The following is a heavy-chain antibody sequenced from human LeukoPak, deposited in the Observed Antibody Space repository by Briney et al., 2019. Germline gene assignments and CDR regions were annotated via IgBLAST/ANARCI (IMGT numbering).Heavy chain of an antibody. D-gene: IGHD2-21*02. Sequence: GGSLRLSCAASGFTFSSYAMHWVRQAPGKGLVWVSRINSDGSSTSYADSVKGRFTISRDNSKNTLYLRMNSLRAEDTAVYYCAKPCGGDCYDAFDIWGQGTMVTVSS. J-gene: IGHJ3*02. CDR1: GFTFSSYA. CDR3: AKPCGGDCYDAFDI. CDR2: INSDGSST. V-gene: IGHV3-23*01.